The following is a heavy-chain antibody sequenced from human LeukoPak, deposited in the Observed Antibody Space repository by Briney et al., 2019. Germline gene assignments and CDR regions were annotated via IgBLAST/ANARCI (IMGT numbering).Heavy chain of an antibody. CDR3: TTVGGNCGGDCYSSNPDS. CDR1: GFTFSDAW. D-gene: IGHD2-21*02. V-gene: IGHV3-15*01. Sequence: GGSLRLSCAASGFTFSDAWMSWVRQAPGKGLEWVGRIKSKAGGGTRDYAAPVKDRFTISRDDSKNTVYLQINNLKTEDTAVYFCTTVGGNCGGDCYSSNPDSWGQGILVTVSS. J-gene: IGHJ5*01. CDR2: IKSKAGGGTR.